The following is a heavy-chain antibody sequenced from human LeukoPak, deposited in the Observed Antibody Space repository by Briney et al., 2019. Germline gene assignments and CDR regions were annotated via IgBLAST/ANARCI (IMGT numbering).Heavy chain of an antibody. CDR2: ISGYSGNT. J-gene: IGHJ4*02. CDR1: GYSFTNYS. V-gene: IGHV1-18*04. Sequence: ASVKVSCKASGYSFTNYSISWVRLAPGQGLEWMGCISGYSGNTNYAPKLQGRVTMTTDTSKSTAYMELRSLTSADTAIYYCARERTTYGDPLEYDYWGQGTLVTVSS. D-gene: IGHD2-21*02. CDR3: ARERTTYGDPLEYDY.